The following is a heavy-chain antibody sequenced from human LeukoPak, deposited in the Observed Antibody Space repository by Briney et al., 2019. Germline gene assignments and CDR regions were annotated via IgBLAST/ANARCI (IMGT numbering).Heavy chain of an antibody. V-gene: IGHV3-21*01. Sequence: GGSLRLSCGASGSTFSSYTMNWVRQAPGKGLEWVSSIISSNYIYYADSVKGRFTISRDDAKNSLYLQMNSLRAEDTAVYYCARGNSGLDYWAQGTLVTVSS. CDR2: IISSNYI. CDR3: ARGNSGLDY. D-gene: IGHD1-26*01. J-gene: IGHJ4*02. CDR1: GSTFSSYT.